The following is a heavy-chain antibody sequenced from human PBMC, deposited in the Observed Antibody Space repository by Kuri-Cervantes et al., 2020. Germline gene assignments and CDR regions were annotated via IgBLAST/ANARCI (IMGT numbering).Heavy chain of an antibody. J-gene: IGHJ6*02. D-gene: IGHD1-26*01. CDR3: AKDIVGAPRPYYYYGMDV. CDR1: GFTFDDYA. CDR2: ISWNSGSI. V-gene: IGHV3-9*01. Sequence: SLKISCAASGFTFDDYAMHWVRQAPGKGLEWVSGISWNSGSIGYADSVKGRFTISRDNSKNTLYLQMNSLRAEDTAVYYCAKDIVGAPRPYYYYGMDVWGQGTTVTVSS.